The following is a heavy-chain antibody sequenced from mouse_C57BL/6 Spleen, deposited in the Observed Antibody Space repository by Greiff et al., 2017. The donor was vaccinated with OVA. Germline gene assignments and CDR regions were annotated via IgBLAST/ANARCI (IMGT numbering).Heavy chain of an antibody. CDR1: GFTFSDYY. V-gene: IGHV5-12*01. J-gene: IGHJ3*01. D-gene: IGHD1-2*01. CDR3: ARHAITTAAY. Sequence: EVQLQESGGGLVQPGGSLKLSCAASGFTFSDYYMYWVRQTPEKRLEWVAYISNGGGSTYYPDTVKGRFTISRDNAKNTLYLQMSRLKSEDTAMYYCARHAITTAAYWGQGTLVTVSA. CDR2: ISNGGGST.